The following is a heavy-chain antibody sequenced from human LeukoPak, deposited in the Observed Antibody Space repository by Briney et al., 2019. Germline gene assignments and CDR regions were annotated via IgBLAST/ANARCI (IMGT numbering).Heavy chain of an antibody. J-gene: IGHJ1*01. V-gene: IGHV3-48*01. D-gene: IGHD3-10*01. CDR1: GFTFSSYS. Sequence: GGSLRLSCAASGFTFSSYSMNWVRQAPGKGLEWVSYISSTGSTIYYADSVKGRFTISRDNAKNSLYLQMNSLRAEDTAEYYCAKGNKGGMTVPGERPTYFQDWGQGTLVTVSS. CDR2: ISSTGSTI. CDR3: AKGNKGGMTVPGERPTYFQD.